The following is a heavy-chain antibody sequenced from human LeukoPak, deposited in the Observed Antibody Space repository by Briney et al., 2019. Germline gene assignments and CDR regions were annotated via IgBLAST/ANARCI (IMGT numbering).Heavy chain of an antibody. Sequence: SQTLSLTCTVSGGSISSGGYYWGWIRQHPGKGLEWIGYINYSGTTYYNPSLKSRVTISVDTSKNQFSLRLNSVTAADTAMYYCARGRIIMIRGVIRENWFDPWGQGTLVTVSS. CDR3: ARGRIIMIRGVIRENWFDP. D-gene: IGHD3-10*01. CDR1: GGSISSGGYY. V-gene: IGHV4-31*03. CDR2: INYSGTT. J-gene: IGHJ5*02.